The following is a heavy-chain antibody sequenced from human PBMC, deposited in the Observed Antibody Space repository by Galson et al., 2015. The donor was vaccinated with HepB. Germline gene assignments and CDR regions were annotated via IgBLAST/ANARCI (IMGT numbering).Heavy chain of an antibody. CDR1: GGTFSSYA. Sequence: SVKVSCKASGGTFSSYAISWVRQAPGQGLEWMGRIIPILGIANYAQRFQGRVTITADKSTSTAYMELSSLRSEDTAVYYCARERVFSKGSGGWFDPWGQGTLVTVSS. V-gene: IGHV1-69*04. J-gene: IGHJ5*02. CDR2: IIPILGIA. CDR3: ARERVFSKGSGGWFDP.